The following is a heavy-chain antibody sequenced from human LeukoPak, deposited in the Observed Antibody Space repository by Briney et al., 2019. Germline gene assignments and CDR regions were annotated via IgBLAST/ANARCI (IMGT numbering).Heavy chain of an antibody. V-gene: IGHV1-69*13. D-gene: IGHD6-13*01. J-gene: IGHJ4*02. CDR2: IIPIFGTA. CDR3: ARAGIAAAGTLDY. CDR1: GGTFSSYA. Sequence: SVKVSCKASGGTFSSYAISWVRQAPGQGLEWMGGIIPIFGTANYAQKFQGRVTITADESTSTAYMEPSSLRSEDTAVYYCARAGIAAAGTLDYWGQGTLVTVSS.